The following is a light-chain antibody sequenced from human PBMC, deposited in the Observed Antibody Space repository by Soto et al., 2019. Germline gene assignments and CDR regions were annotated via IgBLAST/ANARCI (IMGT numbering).Light chain of an antibody. CDR2: GAS. CDR3: QHYNNWWT. J-gene: IGKJ1*01. CDR1: KSVSSN. Sequence: EIVMTQSPATLSVSPGERATLSCRASKSVSSNLAWYQQKPGQAPRLLIYGASTRATGIPARFSGSGSATEFNFTISSLQAEDVSVYYCQHYNNWWTFGKVPKVDI. V-gene: IGKV3-15*01.